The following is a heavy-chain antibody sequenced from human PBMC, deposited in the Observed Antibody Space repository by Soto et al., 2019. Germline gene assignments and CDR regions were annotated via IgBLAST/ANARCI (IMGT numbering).Heavy chain of an antibody. CDR2: ISSSSTSK. D-gene: IGHD2-2*01. CDR3: ARELASLEYPED. J-gene: IGHJ1*01. CDR1: GFSFSSYS. V-gene: IGHV3-48*04. Sequence: GGSLRLSCAASGFSFSSYSMNWVRQAPGKGLEWVSYISSSSTSKYYADSVKGRFTISRDNAQNSLYLQMSGLRAEDTAIYYCARELASLEYPEDWGHGTLVTVSS.